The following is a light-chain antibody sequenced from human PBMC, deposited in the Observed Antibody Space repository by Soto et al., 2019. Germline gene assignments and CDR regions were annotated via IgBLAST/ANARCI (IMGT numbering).Light chain of an antibody. J-gene: IGLJ2*01. CDR1: SSNIGAGYD. CDR3: QSYDSSLSGVV. V-gene: IGLV1-40*01. CDR2: RNS. Sequence: QSVLTQPPSVSGAPGQRVTISCTGSSSNIGAGYDVHWYQQLPGTAPKLLIYRNSNRPSGVPDRFSGSKSGTSASLAITGLQAEDEADDYCQSYDSSLSGVVFGGGTKLTVL.